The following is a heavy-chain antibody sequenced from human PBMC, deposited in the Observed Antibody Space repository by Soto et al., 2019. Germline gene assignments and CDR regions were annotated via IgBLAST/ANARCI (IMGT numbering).Heavy chain of an antibody. Sequence: SETLSLTCTVSGGSISSYYWSWIRQPPGKRLEWIGYIYYSGSTNYNPSLKSRVTISVDTSKNQFSLKLSSVTAADTAVYYCARTYCSGGSCYPHAFDIWGQGTMVTVSS. CDR2: IYYSGST. CDR3: ARTYCSGGSCYPHAFDI. D-gene: IGHD2-15*01. J-gene: IGHJ3*02. CDR1: GGSISSYY. V-gene: IGHV4-59*01.